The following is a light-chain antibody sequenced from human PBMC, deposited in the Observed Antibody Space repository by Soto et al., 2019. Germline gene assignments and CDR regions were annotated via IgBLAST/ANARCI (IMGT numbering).Light chain of an antibody. Sequence: QSVLTQPPSVSGAPGQRVTISCTGSSSNIGAGYDVHWYQQLPGTAPKLLIYGNSNRPSGVPDRFSGSKSGTSASLAITALQAEDEADYYCQSYDSSLYLVFGGGTKLTVL. CDR1: SSNIGAGYD. J-gene: IGLJ2*01. CDR3: QSYDSSLYLV. V-gene: IGLV1-40*01. CDR2: GNS.